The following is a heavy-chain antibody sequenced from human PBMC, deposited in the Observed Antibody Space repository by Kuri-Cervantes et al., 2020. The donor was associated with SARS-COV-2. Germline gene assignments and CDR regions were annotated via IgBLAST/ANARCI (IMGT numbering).Heavy chain of an antibody. CDR3: ARWEGATPRDAFDI. D-gene: IGHD1-26*01. Sequence: GGSLRLSCAASGFTFDDYAMHWVRQAPGKGLEWVSGISWNSGSIGYADSVKGRFTISRDNAKNSLYLQMNSLRAEDTAVYYCARWEGATPRDAFDIWGQGTMVTVSS. CDR1: GFTFDDYA. J-gene: IGHJ3*02. CDR2: ISWNSGSI. V-gene: IGHV3-9*01.